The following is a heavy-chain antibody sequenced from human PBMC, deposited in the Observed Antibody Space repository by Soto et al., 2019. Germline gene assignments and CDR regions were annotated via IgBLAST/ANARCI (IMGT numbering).Heavy chain of an antibody. CDR2: ISAYNGNT. D-gene: IGHD5-12*01. CDR1: GYTFTSYG. V-gene: IGHV1-18*01. Sequence: QVPLVQSGAEVKKPGASVKVSCQASGYTFTSYGISWVRQAPGQGLEWMGWISAYNGNTNYAQKLQGRVTMTTDTSTSTAYMELRSLRSDDTAVYYCARIVATILAGPFAFDIWGQGTMVTVSS. J-gene: IGHJ3*02. CDR3: ARIVATILAGPFAFDI.